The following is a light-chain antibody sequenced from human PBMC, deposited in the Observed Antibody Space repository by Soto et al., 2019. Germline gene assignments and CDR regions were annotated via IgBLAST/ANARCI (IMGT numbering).Light chain of an antibody. Sequence: DIQMAQSPSILSASVGDRVTITCRASQSISTWLAWYQQKPGKAPKLLIYDASSLQSGVPSRFSGSGSGTEFTLTISSLQPDDFATFYCRQYYSYSAFPFGGGTKVDIK. CDR3: RQYYSYSAFP. V-gene: IGKV1-5*01. J-gene: IGKJ4*01. CDR1: QSISTW. CDR2: DAS.